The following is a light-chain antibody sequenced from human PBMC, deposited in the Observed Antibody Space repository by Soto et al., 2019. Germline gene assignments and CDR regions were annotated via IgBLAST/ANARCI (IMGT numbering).Light chain of an antibody. CDR3: QQWSSVPKT. CDR1: QSVLYSSNNKNY. V-gene: IGKV4-1*01. J-gene: IGKJ1*01. Sequence: DIVMTQSPDSLAVSLGERATINCKSSQSVLYSSNNKNYLAWYQQKPGQPPKLLIYWASTRESGVPDRFSGSGSGTDFTLTISSLQAEDVAVYCQQWSSVPKTFGQGTKVEIK. CDR2: WAS.